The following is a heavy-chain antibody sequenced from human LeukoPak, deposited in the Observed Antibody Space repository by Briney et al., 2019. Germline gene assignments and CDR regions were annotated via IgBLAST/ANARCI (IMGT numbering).Heavy chain of an antibody. Sequence: ASVKVSCKASGYTFTSYGISWVRQAPGQGLEWMGWISAYNGNTNYAQKLQGRVTMTTDTSTSTAYMELRSLRSDDTAVYYCARAGRPPYYYYYYGMDVWGQGTTVTVSS. CDR1: GYTFTSYG. D-gene: IGHD6-6*01. J-gene: IGHJ6*02. V-gene: IGHV1-18*01. CDR3: ARAGRPPYYYYYYGMDV. CDR2: ISAYNGNT.